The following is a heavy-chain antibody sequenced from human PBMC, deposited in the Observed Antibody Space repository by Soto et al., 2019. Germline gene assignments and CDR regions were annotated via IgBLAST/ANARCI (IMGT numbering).Heavy chain of an antibody. Sequence: PSEPLSLTCTVTGCSISSRSYYWGWVRQPPGKGLEWIGSIYYSGSTYNNPSLRSRVSMSIDTSKDQFSLKLKSVTAADTALYFCASQRNAVVTFSYFD. CDR3: ASQRNAVVTFSYFD. CDR1: GCSISSRSYY. D-gene: IGHD2-21*02. CDR2: IYYSGST. J-gene: IGHJ4*01. V-gene: IGHV4-39*01.